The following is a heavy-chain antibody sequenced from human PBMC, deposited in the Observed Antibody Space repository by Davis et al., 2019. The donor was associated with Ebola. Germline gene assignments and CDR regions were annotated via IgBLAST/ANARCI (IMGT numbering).Heavy chain of an antibody. CDR1: GFTFSSYA. D-gene: IGHD3-9*01. CDR2: ISYDGSNK. CDR3: ARDGSTYYDILTGPLSA. V-gene: IGHV3-30-3*01. Sequence: GESLKISCAASGFTFSSYAMHWVRQAPGKGLEWVAVISYDGSNKYYADSVKGRFTISRDNSKNTLYLQMNSLRAEDTAVYYCARDGSTYYDILTGPLSAWGQGTLVTVSS. J-gene: IGHJ5*02.